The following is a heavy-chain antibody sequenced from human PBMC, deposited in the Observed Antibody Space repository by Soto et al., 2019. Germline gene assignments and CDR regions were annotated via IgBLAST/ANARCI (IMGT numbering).Heavy chain of an antibody. V-gene: IGHV1-69*06. CDR1: GGNSNSYS. J-gene: IGHJ4*02. Sequence: QVRLVQSGAEVKKPGSSVKLSCKVSGGNSNSYSIAWVRQAPGQGLQWLGTIVPLSGTPNHAQQFQARVTITADTSTHTAYLELSSMRSEDTAIYYCARDCRQMSRGGFFDYWGQGSLVTISS. CDR2: IVPLSGTP. D-gene: IGHD2-15*01. CDR3: ARDCRQMSRGGFFDY.